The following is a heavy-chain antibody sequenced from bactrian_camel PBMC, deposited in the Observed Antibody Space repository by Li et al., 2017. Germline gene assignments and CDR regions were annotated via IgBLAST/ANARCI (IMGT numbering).Heavy chain of an antibody. Sequence: HVQLVESGGGSVQTGETLRLSCTASGFTFRDSDMGWYRQAPGKEREGVAAIALRSGRTWYGDSVMGRFTVTQEHGENTVYLQMHSLESEDTAVYFCAAGAYLSAGKYYILMDYWGKGTQVTVS. D-gene: IGHD2*01. CDR2: IALRSGRT. J-gene: IGHJ7*01. CDR1: GFTFRDSD. V-gene: IGHV3S63*01.